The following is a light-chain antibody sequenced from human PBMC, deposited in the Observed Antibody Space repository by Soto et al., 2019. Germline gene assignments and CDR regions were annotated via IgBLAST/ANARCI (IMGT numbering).Light chain of an antibody. CDR1: SSDVAAYNY. Sequence: QSALTQPRSVSGSPGQSVAISCTGTSSDVAAYNYVSWYQQHPGKAPKVMIYDVNKRPSGVPDRFSGSKSDNTASLTISGLQAEDEADYYCCAYAGSYSLVFGGGTKLTVL. CDR3: CAYAGSYSLV. J-gene: IGLJ2*01. CDR2: DVN. V-gene: IGLV2-11*01.